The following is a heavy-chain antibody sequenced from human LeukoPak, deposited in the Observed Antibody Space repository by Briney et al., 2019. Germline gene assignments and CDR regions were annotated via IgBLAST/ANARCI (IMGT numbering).Heavy chain of an antibody. CDR2: IYYSGST. CDR1: GRSISSSSYY. CDR3: ARRSPKYSSSWYYFDY. D-gene: IGHD6-13*01. Sequence: PSDTLSLTCTVSGRSISSSSYYCGWVRQPPGRGLEWIGRIYYSGSTYYNPSLKSQVTISVDTSKNQFSLKLSSVTAADTAVYYCARRSPKYSSSWYYFDYWGQGTLVTVSS. V-gene: IGHV4-39*01. J-gene: IGHJ4*02.